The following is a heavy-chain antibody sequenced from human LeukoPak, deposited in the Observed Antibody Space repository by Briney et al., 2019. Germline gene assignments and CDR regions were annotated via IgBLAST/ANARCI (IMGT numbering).Heavy chain of an antibody. J-gene: IGHJ4*02. Sequence: PGGSLRLSCAASGFTFSSYSMNWVRQAPGKGLEWVSYISSSSSTIYYADSVKGRFTIFRDNAKNSLYLQMNSLRAEDTAVYYCARGQGDGYPGIDYWGQGTLVTVSS. V-gene: IGHV3-48*04. CDR3: ARGQGDGYPGIDY. CDR1: GFTFSSYS. CDR2: ISSSSSTI. D-gene: IGHD5-24*01.